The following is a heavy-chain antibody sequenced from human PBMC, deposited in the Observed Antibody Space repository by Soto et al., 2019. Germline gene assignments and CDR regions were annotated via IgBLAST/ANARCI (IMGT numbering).Heavy chain of an antibody. V-gene: IGHV3-30-3*01. CDR2: VSYDGSKK. CDR3: ARDMGVFWSGYPEGGFDY. D-gene: IGHD3-3*01. Sequence: GGSLRLSCAASGFTFSSYAMHWVRQAPGKGLEWVAVVSYDGSKKYYADSVKGRFIISRDNAKTTLYLQMNSLRAEDTAVYYCARDMGVFWSGYPEGGFDYWGQGTPVTVSS. CDR1: GFTFSSYA. J-gene: IGHJ4*02.